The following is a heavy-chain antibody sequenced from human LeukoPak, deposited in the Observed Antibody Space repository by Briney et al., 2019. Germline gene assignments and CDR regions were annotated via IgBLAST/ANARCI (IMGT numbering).Heavy chain of an antibody. D-gene: IGHD3-10*01. CDR1: GFTFTVYC. CDR2: LSSNSSYT. V-gene: IGHV3-11*06. J-gene: IGHJ4*02. CDR3: ARHSRGVDYGAGSYTWDY. Sequence: SLRLACAAAGFTFTVYCMSSIRQDPGKGLECVSFLSSNSSYTNDADSVKGRFTIARDNDKNLLYLRVDCLRAEDPAVYYCARHSRGVDYGAGSYTWDYWGQGTLVTVSS.